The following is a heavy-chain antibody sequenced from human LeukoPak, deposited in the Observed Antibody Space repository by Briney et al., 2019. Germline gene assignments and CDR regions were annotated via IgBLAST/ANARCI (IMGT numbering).Heavy chain of an antibody. J-gene: IGHJ6*02. CDR2: INHSGST. V-gene: IGHV4-34*01. CDR3: ARGVGSGWYPAYYYYGMDV. CDR1: GGSFSGYY. Sequence: SETLFLTCAVYGGSFSGYYWSWIRQPPGKGLEWIGEINHSGSTNYNPSLKSRVTISVDTSKNQFSLKLSSVTAADTAVYYCARGVGSGWYPAYYYYGMDVRGQGTTVTVSS. D-gene: IGHD6-19*01.